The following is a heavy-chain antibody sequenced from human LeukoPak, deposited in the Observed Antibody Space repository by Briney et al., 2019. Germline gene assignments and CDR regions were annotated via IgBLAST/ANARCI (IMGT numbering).Heavy chain of an antibody. V-gene: IGHV3-7*01. CDR2: IMQDGGEK. Sequence: GSLRLSWAASGFTFSSFWMSWVRQAPGKGLEWVANIMQDGGEKYYVDSVKGRFTISRDNAKNSLYLQMNSLRAEDTAVYYCASLDDSSGYYLGRALDYYYYVDGLGKGTTVTVSS. CDR3: ASLDDSSGYYLGRALDYYYYVDG. D-gene: IGHD3-22*01. CDR1: GFTFSSFW. J-gene: IGHJ6*03.